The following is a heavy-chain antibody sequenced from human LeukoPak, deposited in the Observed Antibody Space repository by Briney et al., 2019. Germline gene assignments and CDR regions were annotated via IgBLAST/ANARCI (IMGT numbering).Heavy chain of an antibody. CDR2: ISAYNGNT. CDR3: ARDGGINCSSTSCYFNWFDP. Sequence: ASVKVSCKASGYTFTSYDINWVRQATGQGLEWMGWISAYNGNTNYAQKLQGRVTMTTDTSTSTAYMELRSLRPDDTAVYYCARDGGINCSSTSCYFNWFDPWGQGTLVTVSS. D-gene: IGHD2-2*01. V-gene: IGHV1-18*01. CDR1: GYTFTSYD. J-gene: IGHJ5*02.